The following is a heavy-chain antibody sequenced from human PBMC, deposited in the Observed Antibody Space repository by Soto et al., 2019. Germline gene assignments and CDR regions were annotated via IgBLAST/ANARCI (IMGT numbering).Heavy chain of an antibody. Sequence: PGGSLRLSCAASGFTFSNYAMSWVRQAPGKGLEWVSAITGSGGSTSYADSVKGRFTISRDNSKNTLYLQMNSLRAEDTAVYYCAKGGYCGGDCYGWFDPWGQGTLVTVSS. CDR1: GFTFSNYA. J-gene: IGHJ5*02. V-gene: IGHV3-23*01. D-gene: IGHD2-21*02. CDR2: ITGSGGST. CDR3: AKGGYCGGDCYGWFDP.